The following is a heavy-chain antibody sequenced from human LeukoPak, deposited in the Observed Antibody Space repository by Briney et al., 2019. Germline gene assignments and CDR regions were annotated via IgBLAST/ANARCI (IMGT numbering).Heavy chain of an antibody. CDR2: MIPNSGNT. J-gene: IGHJ4*02. CDR3: ARGRVYGSGSYYIF. CDR1: GYTFTSYD. V-gene: IGHV1-8*01. Sequence: GASVKVSCKASGYTFTSYDINWVRQATGQGLEWMGWMIPNSGNTGYAQKFQGRVTMTRNTSISTAYMELSSLRPEDTAVYYCARGRVYGSGSYYIFWGQGTLVTVSS. D-gene: IGHD3-10*01.